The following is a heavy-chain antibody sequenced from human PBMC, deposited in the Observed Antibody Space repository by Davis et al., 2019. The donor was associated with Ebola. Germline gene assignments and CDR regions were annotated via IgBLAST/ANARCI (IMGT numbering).Heavy chain of an antibody. Sequence: GESLKISCAASGFTFSTYAMTWVRQTPGKGLEWVSCMDSSSTYIFHADSIKGRFTISRDNAKNSVYLQMNSLRAEDTAVYYCAREAPNCGGDCLDYWGQGTLVTVSS. J-gene: IGHJ4*02. CDR1: GFTFSTYA. CDR2: MDSSSTYI. V-gene: IGHV3-21*01. CDR3: AREAPNCGGDCLDY. D-gene: IGHD2-21*01.